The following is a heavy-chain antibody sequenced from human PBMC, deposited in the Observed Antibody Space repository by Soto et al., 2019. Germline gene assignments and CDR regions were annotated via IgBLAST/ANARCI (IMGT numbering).Heavy chain of an antibody. D-gene: IGHD1-1*01. CDR2: IGGSGAGT. CDR3: AEWKEVQPPFFTDS. CDR1: GLTFSNYA. V-gene: IGHV3-23*01. J-gene: IGHJ4*02. Sequence: EVQLLESGGGLVQPGGSLRLSCAASGLTFSNYAMSWVRQAPGKRLEWVSTIGGSGAGTYYADSVKGRFTISRDNSKNTLYLQMNSLRAEDTAVYYCAEWKEVQPPFFTDSWGQGTLVTVSP.